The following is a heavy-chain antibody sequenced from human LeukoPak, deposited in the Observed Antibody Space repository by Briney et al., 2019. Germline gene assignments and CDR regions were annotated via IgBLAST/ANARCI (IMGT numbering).Heavy chain of an antibody. V-gene: IGHV1-2*02. CDR2: INPNSGGT. Sequence: ASVKVSCKASGYTFTGYYMHWVRQAPGQGLEWMGWINPNSGGTNYARKFQGRVTMTRDTSISTAYMELSRLRSDDTAVYYCARGLIYGDSLGYWGQGTLVTVSS. J-gene: IGHJ4*02. CDR3: ARGLIYGDSLGY. CDR1: GYTFTGYY. D-gene: IGHD4-17*01.